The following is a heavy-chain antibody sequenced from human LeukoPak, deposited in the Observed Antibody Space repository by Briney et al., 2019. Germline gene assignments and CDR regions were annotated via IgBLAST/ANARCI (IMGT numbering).Heavy chain of an antibody. J-gene: IGHJ4*02. V-gene: IGHV4-4*07. D-gene: IGHD2-15*01. CDR3: ARDLGYCSGDSCYHYFDY. CDR1: GGSISSYY. CDR2: IYTSGST. Sequence: SETLSLTCIVSGGSISSYYWSWIRQPAGKGLEWIGRIYTSGSTNYNPSLKSRVTMSVDTSKNQFSLKLISVTAADTAVYYCARDLGYCSGDSCYHYFDYWGQGTLVTVSS.